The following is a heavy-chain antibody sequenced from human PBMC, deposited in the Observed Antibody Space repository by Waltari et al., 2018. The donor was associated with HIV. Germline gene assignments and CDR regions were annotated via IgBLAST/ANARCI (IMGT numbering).Heavy chain of an antibody. V-gene: IGHV3-23*01. J-gene: IGHJ5*01. Sequence: EVQLLESGGGLVQPGGSLRLSCAASGLRFGSFCMPWVRQAPGKGLHLVSIISGSGSTTYSADSVKGQVTISRDNSENTLYLQINSLRAEDTAVYYCAKGAFDMVVVSALDSWGHGTLVTVSS. CDR1: GLRFGSFC. CDR2: ISGSGSTT. D-gene: IGHD2-21*01. CDR3: AKGAFDMVVVSALDS.